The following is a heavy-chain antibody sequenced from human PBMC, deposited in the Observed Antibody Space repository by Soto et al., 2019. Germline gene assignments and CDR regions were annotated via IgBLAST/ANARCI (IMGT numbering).Heavy chain of an antibody. J-gene: IGHJ4*02. CDR3: ARGSDYYDSSGYYLPPG. CDR2: INHSGST. Sequence: SETLSLTCAVYGGSFSGYYWSWIRQPPGKGLEWIGEINHSGSTNYNPSLKSRVTISVDTSKNQFSLKLSSVTAADTAVYYCARGSDYYDSSGYYLPPGWGQGTLVTVSS. V-gene: IGHV4-34*01. CDR1: GGSFSGYY. D-gene: IGHD3-22*01.